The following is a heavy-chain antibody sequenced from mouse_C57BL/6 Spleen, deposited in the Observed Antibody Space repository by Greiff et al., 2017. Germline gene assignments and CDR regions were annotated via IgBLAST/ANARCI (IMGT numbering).Heavy chain of an antibody. V-gene: IGHV2-5*01. CDR2: IWRGGST. J-gene: IGHJ4*01. CDR1: GFSLTSYG. Sequence: QVQLKESGPGLVQPSQSLSITCTVSGFSLTSYGVHWVRQSPGKGLEWLGVIWRGGSTDYNAAFMSRLSITKDNSKSQVFFKMNSLQADDTAIYYCAKTGIYYDYESAMDYWGQGTSVTVSS. CDR3: AKTGIYYDYESAMDY. D-gene: IGHD2-4*01.